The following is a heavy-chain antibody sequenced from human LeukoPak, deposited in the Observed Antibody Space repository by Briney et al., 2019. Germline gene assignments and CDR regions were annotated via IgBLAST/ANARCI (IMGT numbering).Heavy chain of an antibody. J-gene: IGHJ4*02. D-gene: IGHD3-3*01. CDR3: ATDRGWRTSGYYLYYFEY. CDR1: GFTFNRCW. Sequence: GGSLRLSCVVSGFTFNRCWMNWVRQAPGKGLEWVAHINPDGRDTYYVDSVKGRFTISRDNAQNSMYLQMNSLRVEDTAVYYCATDRGWRTSGYYLYYFEYWGQGTLVTYSS. CDR2: INPDGRDT. V-gene: IGHV3-7*01.